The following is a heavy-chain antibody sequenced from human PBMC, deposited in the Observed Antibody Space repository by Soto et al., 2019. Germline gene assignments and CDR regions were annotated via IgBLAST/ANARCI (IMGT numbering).Heavy chain of an antibody. CDR3: ASGGKYVPHGVCSFYGIDV. J-gene: IGHJ6*02. V-gene: IGHV1-18*01. Sequence: QVQLVQSGAEVKKPGASVKVSCKASGYTFTSYGISWVRQAPGQGLEWMGWISAYNGNTNYAQKFQGRVTMTTDTSPSTPYMELRSLRSDDTPVYYRASGGKYVPHGVCSFYGIDVSGQGPTVP. CDR1: GYTFTSYG. D-gene: IGHD2-8*01. CDR2: ISAYNGNT.